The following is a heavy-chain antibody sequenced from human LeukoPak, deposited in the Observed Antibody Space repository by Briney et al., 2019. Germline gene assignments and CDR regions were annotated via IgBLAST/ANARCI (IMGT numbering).Heavy chain of an antibody. J-gene: IGHJ6*02. Sequence: GASVKVSCKGSGYTFTGYYMHWVRQAPGQGLEWMGWINPNSGGTNYAQKFQGRVTMTRDTSISTAYMELSRLRSDATAVYYCARAIVVVTAKDGMDVWGQGTTVTVSS. D-gene: IGHD2-21*02. CDR1: GYTFTGYY. CDR3: ARAIVVVTAKDGMDV. V-gene: IGHV1-2*02. CDR2: INPNSGGT.